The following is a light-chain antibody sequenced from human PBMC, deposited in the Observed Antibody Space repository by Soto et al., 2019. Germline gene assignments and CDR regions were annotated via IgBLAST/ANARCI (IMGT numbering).Light chain of an antibody. V-gene: IGKV3-20*01. CDR1: QSVSSSY. J-gene: IGKJ1*01. CDR2: GAS. Sequence: EIVLTQSPGTLYLSPGERATLSCRASQSVSSSYLAWYQQKPGQAPRLLIYGASSRATGIPDRFSGSGSGTDFTLTTSRLEPEDFAVYYCQLETFGQGTKVEIK. CDR3: QLET.